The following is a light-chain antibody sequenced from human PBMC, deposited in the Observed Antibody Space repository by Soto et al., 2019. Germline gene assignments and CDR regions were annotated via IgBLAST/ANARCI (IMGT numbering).Light chain of an antibody. V-gene: IGKV1-6*02. CDR2: DAS. Sequence: AIQMTQSPSSLSASVGDRLIITCRASEDIGSELGWYQHRPGTAPKLLIYDASRLESGVPSRFSASGSGTYFTLVINNMQPEDCATYYCLQDDDYPRTFGQGTKVEL. CDR3: LQDDDYPRT. J-gene: IGKJ1*01. CDR1: EDIGSE.